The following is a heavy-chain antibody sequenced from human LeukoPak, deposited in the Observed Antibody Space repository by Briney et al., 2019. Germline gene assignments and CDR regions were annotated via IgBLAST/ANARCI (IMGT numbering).Heavy chain of an antibody. CDR3: ARRGYYYDSSGYYLGGFDY. J-gene: IGHJ4*02. CDR1: GFTFSSYS. D-gene: IGHD3-22*01. Sequence: GGSLRLSCAASGFTFSSYSMNWVRQAPGKGLEWVSSISSSSSTIYYADSVKGRFTISRDNAKNSLYLQMNSLRAEDTAVYYCARRGYYYDSSGYYLGGFDYWGQGTLVTVSS. CDR2: ISSSSSTI. V-gene: IGHV3-48*01.